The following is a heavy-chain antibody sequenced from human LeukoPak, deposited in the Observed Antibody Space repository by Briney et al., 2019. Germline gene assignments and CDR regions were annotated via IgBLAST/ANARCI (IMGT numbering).Heavy chain of an antibody. CDR2: IYYSGST. J-gene: IGHJ4*02. V-gene: IGHV4-30-4*01. CDR3: ARERSPAATQSYFDY. CDR1: GGSISSGDYY. D-gene: IGHD2-15*01. Sequence: SQTLSLTCTVSGGSISSGDYYWSWIRQPPGKGLEWIGYIYYSGSTYYNPSLKSRVTISVDTSKNQFSLKLSSVTAADTAVYYCARERSPAATQSYFDYWGQETLVTVSS.